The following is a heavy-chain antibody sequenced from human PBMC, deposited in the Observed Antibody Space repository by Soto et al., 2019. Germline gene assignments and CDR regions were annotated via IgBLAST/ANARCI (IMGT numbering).Heavy chain of an antibody. CDR1: GGTFSSYS. J-gene: IGHJ4*02. V-gene: IGHV1-69*01. CDR2: IIPIFGTA. Sequence: QVQLVQSGAEVKKPGSSVKVSCKASGGTFSSYSINWVRQAPGQGLEWMGEIIPIFGTANYAQKFQGRVTITADESTSTAYMELSSLRSEYTAVYFCARDGGRHSGGIDYWGQGTVVTVSS. D-gene: IGHD1-26*01. CDR3: ARDGGRHSGGIDY.